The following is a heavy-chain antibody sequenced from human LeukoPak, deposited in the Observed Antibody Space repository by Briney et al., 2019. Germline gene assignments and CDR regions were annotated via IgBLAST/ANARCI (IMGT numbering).Heavy chain of an antibody. CDR3: ARGFITGYFQH. D-gene: IGHD3-10*01. J-gene: IGHJ1*01. V-gene: IGHV3-20*04. CDR1: GFTFSSYA. Sequence: GGSLRLSCAASGFTFSSYAMSWVRQAPGKGLEWVSGINWNGGSTGYADSVKGRFTISRDNAKNSLYLQMDSLRAEDTALYYCARGFITGYFQHWGQGTLVTVSS. CDR2: INWNGGST.